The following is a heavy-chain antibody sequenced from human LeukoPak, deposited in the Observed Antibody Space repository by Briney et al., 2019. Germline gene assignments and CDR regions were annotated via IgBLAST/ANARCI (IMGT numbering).Heavy chain of an antibody. D-gene: IGHD6-13*01. CDR1: GDSVSSNSAA. J-gene: IGHJ5*02. V-gene: IGHV6-1*01. CDR3: ARAPLDSGWYNWFDP. Sequence: SQTLSLTCAISGDSVSSNSAAWNWIRQSPSRGLEWLGRTYYRSKYFNDYAVSVRSRISINPDTSKNQFSLQLNSVTPEDSAVYYCARAPLDSGWYNWFDPWGQGTLVTVSS. CDR2: TYYRSKYFN.